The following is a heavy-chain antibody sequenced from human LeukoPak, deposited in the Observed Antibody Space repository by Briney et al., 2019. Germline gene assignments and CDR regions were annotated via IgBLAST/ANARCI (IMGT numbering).Heavy chain of an antibody. V-gene: IGHV3-64*01. CDR3: ATEGAVNDYGDHRPFDY. D-gene: IGHD4-17*01. CDR2: ISSNGGST. Sequence: GGSLRLSCAASGFSFSTYSMVWVRQAPGQGLEYVSAISSNGGSTHYANSVKGRFTISRDNSKNTLYLQMGSLRAEDMAVYYCATEGAVNDYGDHRPFDYWGKGTTVTVSS. J-gene: IGHJ4*03. CDR1: GFSFSTYS.